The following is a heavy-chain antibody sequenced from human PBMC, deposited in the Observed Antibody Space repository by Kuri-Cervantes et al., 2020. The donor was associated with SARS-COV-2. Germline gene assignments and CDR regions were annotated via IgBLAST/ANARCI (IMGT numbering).Heavy chain of an antibody. CDR2: IYYSGRT. V-gene: IGHV4-39*01. CDR1: GGSISSSSYY. J-gene: IGHJ4*02. D-gene: IGHD3-3*01. CDR3: ATHDFWSGSTFDY. Sequence: SETLSLTCTVSGGSISSSSYYWGWIRQPPGKGLEWIGSIYYSGRTYYNPSLKSRVTISVDTSKNQSSLKLSSVTAADTAVYYCATHDFWSGSTFDYWGQGTLVTVSS.